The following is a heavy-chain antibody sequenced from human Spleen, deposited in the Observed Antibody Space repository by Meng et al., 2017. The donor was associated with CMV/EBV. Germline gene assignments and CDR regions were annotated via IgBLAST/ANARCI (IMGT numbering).Heavy chain of an antibody. D-gene: IGHD2-21*01. CDR3: ARGEGCGDY. CDR2: INPSDGSA. CDR1: RYTFISYY. V-gene: IGHV1-46*01. Sequence: ASVKVSCKVSRYTFISYYMHWVRQAPGQGLEWMGIINPSDGSASYAQKFQGRVTMTRDTSTSTVYMELSSLRSEDTAVYYCARGEGCGDYWGQGTLVTVSS. J-gene: IGHJ4*02.